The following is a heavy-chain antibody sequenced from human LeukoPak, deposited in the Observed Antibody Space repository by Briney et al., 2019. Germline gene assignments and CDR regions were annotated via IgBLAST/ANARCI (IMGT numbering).Heavy chain of an antibody. CDR2: IVPSAGTT. CDR1: GYRFITYY. Sequence: ASVKVSCKASGYRFITYYLHWVRQAPGQGLEWMGIIVPSAGTTTYAQKFQGRVTLTRDTSTSTVYMELSSLRSDDTAIYYCAGMTTVTTSGLYSWGQGTLVTVSS. D-gene: IGHD4-17*01. CDR3: AGMTTVTTSGLYS. J-gene: IGHJ4*02. V-gene: IGHV1-46*01.